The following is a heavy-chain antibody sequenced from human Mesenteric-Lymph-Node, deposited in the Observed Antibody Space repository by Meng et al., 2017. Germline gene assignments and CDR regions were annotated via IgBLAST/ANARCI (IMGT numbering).Heavy chain of an antibody. J-gene: IGHJ5*02. CDR1: GGTFSSYA. CDR3: ARDGYSYGINWFDP. D-gene: IGHD5-18*01. Sequence: QVQLVQSGAEVKKPRSSVTVSRKASGGTFSSYAISWVRQAPGQGLEWMGGIIPIFGTANYAQKFQGRVTITTDESTSTAYMELSSLRSEDTAVYYCARDGYSYGINWFDPWGQGTLVTVSS. V-gene: IGHV1-69*05. CDR2: IIPIFGTA.